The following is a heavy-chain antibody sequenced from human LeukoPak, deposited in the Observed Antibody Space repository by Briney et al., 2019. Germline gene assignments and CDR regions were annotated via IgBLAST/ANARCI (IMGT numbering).Heavy chain of an antibody. CDR3: ARGTWLVYGSGSYYLDY. J-gene: IGHJ4*02. D-gene: IGHD3-10*01. CDR1: GFTFSSYW. V-gene: IGHV3-74*01. CDR2: INSDGSST. Sequence: PGGSLRLSCAASGFTFSSYWMHWVRQAPGKGLVWVSRINSDGSSTSYADSVKGRFTISRDNAKNTLYLQMNSLRAEDTAVYYCARGTWLVYGSGSYYLDYWGQGTLVTVSS.